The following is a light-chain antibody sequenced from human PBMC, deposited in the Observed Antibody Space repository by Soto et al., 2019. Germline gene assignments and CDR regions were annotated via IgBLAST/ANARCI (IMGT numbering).Light chain of an antibody. J-gene: IGLJ1*01. CDR1: SSDVGGYNY. CDR2: EVS. V-gene: IGLV2-14*01. Sequence: QSALTQPTSVSGSPGQSITISCTGTSSDVGGYNYVSWYQQHPGKAPKLIIYEVSNRPSGVSNRFSGSKSGNRASLTISGLQAEDEADYYCSSYSSSSTLWVFGSGTKVTVL. CDR3: SSYSSSSTLWV.